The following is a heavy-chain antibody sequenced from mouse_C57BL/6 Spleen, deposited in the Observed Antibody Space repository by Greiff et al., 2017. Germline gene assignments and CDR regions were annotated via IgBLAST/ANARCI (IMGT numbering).Heavy chain of an antibody. D-gene: IGHD1-1*01. J-gene: IGHJ3*01. V-gene: IGHV5-12*01. CDR2: ISNGGGST. Sequence: EVKLVESGGGLVQPGGSLKLSCAASGFTFSDYYMYWVRQTPEKRLEWVAYISNGGGSTYYPDTVKGRFTISRDNAKNTLYLQMSRLKSEDTAMYYCARQGPRYGSSPVFAYWGQGTLVSVSA. CDR3: ARQGPRYGSSPVFAY. CDR1: GFTFSDYY.